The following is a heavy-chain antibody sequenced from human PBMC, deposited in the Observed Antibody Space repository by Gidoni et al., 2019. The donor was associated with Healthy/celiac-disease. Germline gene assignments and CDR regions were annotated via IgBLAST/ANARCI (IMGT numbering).Heavy chain of an antibody. CDR2: IYYSGST. CDR3: ARHVSVAGWPFSSSVGGEFDY. CDR1: GGSISSYY. D-gene: IGHD6-19*01. J-gene: IGHJ4*02. Sequence: QVQLQESGPGLVKPSETLSLTCTVSGGSISSYYWRWIRQPPGKGLEWIGYIYYSGSTNYNPSLKSRVTISVDTSKNQFSLKLSSVTAADTAVYYCARHVSVAGWPFSSSVGGEFDYWGQGTLVTVSS. V-gene: IGHV4-59*08.